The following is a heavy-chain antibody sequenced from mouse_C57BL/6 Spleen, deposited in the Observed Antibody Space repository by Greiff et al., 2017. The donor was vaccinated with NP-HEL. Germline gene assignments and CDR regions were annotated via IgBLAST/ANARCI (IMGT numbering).Heavy chain of an antibody. CDR2: IYPGDGDT. CDR3: ATLTGDYAMDY. J-gene: IGHJ4*01. Sequence: QVHVKQSGPELVKPGASVKISCKASGYAFSSSWMNWVKQRPGKGLEWIGRIYPGDGDTNYNGKFKGKATLTADKSSSTAYMQLSSLTSEDSAVYFCATLTGDYAMDYWGQGTSVTVSS. V-gene: IGHV1-82*01. CDR1: GYAFSSSW. D-gene: IGHD4-1*01.